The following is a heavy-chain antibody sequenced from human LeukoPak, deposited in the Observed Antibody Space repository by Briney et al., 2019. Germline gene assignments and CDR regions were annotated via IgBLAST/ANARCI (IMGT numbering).Heavy chain of an antibody. CDR3: ARAGYGDSDFDY. CDR1: GYSISSGYY. J-gene: IGHJ4*02. CDR2: IYHSGST. V-gene: IGHV4-38-2*02. D-gene: IGHD4-17*01. Sequence: SETLSLTCTVSGYSISSGYYWGWIRHPPGKGLEWMGTIYHSGSTYYNPSLKSRVTISVDTSKNQFSLKLNSVTAADTAVYYCARAGYGDSDFDYWGQGTLVTVSS.